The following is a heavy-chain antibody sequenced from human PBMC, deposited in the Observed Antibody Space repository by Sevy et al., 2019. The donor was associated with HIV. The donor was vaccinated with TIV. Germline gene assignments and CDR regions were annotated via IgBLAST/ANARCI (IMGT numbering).Heavy chain of an antibody. Sequence: GGSLRLSCAASGFTFSSYAMSWVRQAPGKGLEWVSAISGSGGSTYYADSVKGRFTISRDNSNNTLYLQMNSLRAEDTAVYYCAKAYHVLRYFDWSPTGYFDYWGQGTLVTVSS. V-gene: IGHV3-23*01. J-gene: IGHJ4*02. CDR3: AKAYHVLRYFDWSPTGYFDY. CDR1: GFTFSSYA. CDR2: ISGSGGST. D-gene: IGHD3-9*01.